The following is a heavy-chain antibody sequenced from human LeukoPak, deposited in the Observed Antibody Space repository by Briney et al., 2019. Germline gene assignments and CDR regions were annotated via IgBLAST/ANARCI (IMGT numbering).Heavy chain of an antibody. CDR3: ARDSSGWPTGNWFDP. J-gene: IGHJ5*02. CDR1: GGTFSTYA. Sequence: SVKVSCRVSGGTFSTYAISWVRQAPGQGVEWMGGIIPIFGTANYAQKFQGRVTITADESTSTAYMELSSLRSEDTAVYYCARDSSGWPTGNWFDPWGQGTLVTVSS. V-gene: IGHV1-69*13. D-gene: IGHD6-19*01. CDR2: IIPIFGTA.